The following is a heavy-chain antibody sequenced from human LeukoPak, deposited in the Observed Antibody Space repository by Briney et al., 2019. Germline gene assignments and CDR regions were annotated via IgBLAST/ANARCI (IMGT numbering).Heavy chain of an antibody. V-gene: IGHV1-2*06. J-gene: IGHJ4*02. D-gene: IGHD1/OR15-1a*01. CDR3: AREGLRNSIDY. Sequence: ASVKVSCKASGYTFTGYYMHWVRQAPGQGLEWMGRINPNSGGTNYAQKFEGRVTMTRDTSISTAHMELSRLRSDDTAVYYCAREGLRNSIDYWGQGTLVTVSS. CDR1: GYTFTGYY. CDR2: INPNSGGT.